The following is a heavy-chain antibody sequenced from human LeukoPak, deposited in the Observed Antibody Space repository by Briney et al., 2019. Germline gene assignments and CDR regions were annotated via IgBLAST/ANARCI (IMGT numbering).Heavy chain of an antibody. CDR2: IYYSGST. CDR1: GGSISSYY. Sequence: TSETLSLTCTVPGGSISSYYWSWIRQPPGKGLEWIGYIYYSGSTNYNPSLKSRVTISVDTSKNQFSLKLSSVTAADTAVYYCARHIYCTNGVCYPFDYWGQGTLVTVSS. J-gene: IGHJ4*02. V-gene: IGHV4-59*08. D-gene: IGHD2-8*01. CDR3: ARHIYCTNGVCYPFDY.